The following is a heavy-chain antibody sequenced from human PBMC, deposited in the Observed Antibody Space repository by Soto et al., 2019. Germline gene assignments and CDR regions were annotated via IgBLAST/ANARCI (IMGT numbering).Heavy chain of an antibody. CDR1: GFTFSYYS. V-gene: IGHV3-30*09. CDR3: AIALVLTASYGMDV. CDR2: IPSDGSND. D-gene: IGHD3-9*01. J-gene: IGHJ6*02. Sequence: QVQLVESGGGVVQPGRSLSLSCAASGFTFSYYSMHWVRQAPGKGLEWGAVIPSDGSNDYYADSVKGRFAISRDNSNNTLYLPINSLRASDMAVYYCAIALVLTASYGMDVWGLGTTVTVS.